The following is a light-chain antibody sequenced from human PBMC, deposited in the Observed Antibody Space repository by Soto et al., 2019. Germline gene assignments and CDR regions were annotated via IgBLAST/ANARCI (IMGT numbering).Light chain of an antibody. CDR2: GAS. Sequence: MELTQSSGTLSLSPGQRATLCCRPSQSVSSSYFAWYQQKPGQAPRLLIYGASSRATGIPDRFSGSGSGTDFTLTISRLESEDSAVYYCQQHGSSPATFGQGTKVDIK. CDR3: QQHGSSPAT. CDR1: QSVSSSY. J-gene: IGKJ1*01. V-gene: IGKV3-20*01.